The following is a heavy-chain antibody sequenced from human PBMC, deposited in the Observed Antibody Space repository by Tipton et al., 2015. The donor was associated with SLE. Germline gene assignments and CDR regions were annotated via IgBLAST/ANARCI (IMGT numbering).Heavy chain of an antibody. Sequence: TLSLTCTVSGGSISSHYWSWIRQPPGKGLEWIGYIYYSGSTNYNPSLKSRVTISVDTSKNQFSLKLSSVTAADTAVYYCARGGSLEARRDRAFYFDHWGQGTLVTVSS. J-gene: IGHJ4*02. CDR3: ARGGSLEARRDRAFYFDH. CDR2: IYYSGST. D-gene: IGHD6-6*01. CDR1: GGSISSHY. V-gene: IGHV4-59*08.